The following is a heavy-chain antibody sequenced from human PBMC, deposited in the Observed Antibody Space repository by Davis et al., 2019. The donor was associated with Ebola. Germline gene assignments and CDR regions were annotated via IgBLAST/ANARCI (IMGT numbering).Heavy chain of an antibody. J-gene: IGHJ6*02. V-gene: IGHV3-30-3*01. CDR2: ISYDGSNK. D-gene: IGHD2-2*01. CDR1: GFTFSSYA. CDR3: ARARSDIVVVPALGMDV. Sequence: PGGSLRLSCAASGFTFSSYAMHWVRQAPGKGLEWVAVISYDGSNKYYADSVKGRFTISRDNSKNTLYLQMNSLRAEDTAVYYCARARSDIVVVPALGMDVWGQGTTVTVSS.